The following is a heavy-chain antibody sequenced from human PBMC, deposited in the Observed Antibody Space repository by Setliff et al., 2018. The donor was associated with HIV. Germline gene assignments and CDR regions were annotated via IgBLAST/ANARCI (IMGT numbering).Heavy chain of an antibody. D-gene: IGHD6-6*01. CDR2: IYHSGST. Sequence: SETLSPTCTVSGGSISSSSYYWGWIRQPPGKGLEWIGNIYHSGSTLYKPSLKSRVTMSVDTSKNQFSLKLNSVTAADTAVYHCARLSSYRSSSYYFDYWGQGALVTVSS. J-gene: IGHJ4*02. V-gene: IGHV4-39*01. CDR3: ARLSSYRSSSYYFDY. CDR1: GGSISSSSYY.